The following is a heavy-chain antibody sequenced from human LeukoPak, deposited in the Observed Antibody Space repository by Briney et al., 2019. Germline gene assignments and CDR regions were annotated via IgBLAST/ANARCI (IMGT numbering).Heavy chain of an antibody. V-gene: IGHV3-21*01. CDR3: ARELGGYFDWLQYNWFDP. CDR2: ISSSSSYI. CDR1: GFTFSSYS. J-gene: IGHJ5*02. Sequence: PGGSLRLSCAASGFTFSSYSMNWVRQAPGKGLEWVSSISSSSSYIYYADSVKGRFTISRDNSKNTLSLQMNSLRAEDTAVYYCARELGGYFDWLQYNWFDPWGQGTLVTVSS. D-gene: IGHD3-9*01.